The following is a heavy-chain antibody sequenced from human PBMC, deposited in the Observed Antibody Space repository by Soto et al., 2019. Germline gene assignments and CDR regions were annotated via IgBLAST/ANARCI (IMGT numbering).Heavy chain of an antibody. D-gene: IGHD6-13*01. J-gene: IGHJ4*02. V-gene: IGHV1-69*01. CDR3: ARIEGAAAGTLVASLEY. Sequence: QVQLVQSGAEVKKPGSSVKVSCKASGGTFSSYAISWVRQAPGQGLEWMGGISPIFGTANYAQKCQGRVTITADESTSAAYMELSSLRSEDTAVYYCARIEGAAAGTLVASLEYWGQGTLVTVSS. CDR1: GGTFSSYA. CDR2: ISPIFGTA.